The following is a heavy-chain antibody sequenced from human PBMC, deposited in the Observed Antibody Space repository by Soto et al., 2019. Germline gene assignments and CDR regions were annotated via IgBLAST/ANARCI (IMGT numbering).Heavy chain of an antibody. D-gene: IGHD2-15*01. V-gene: IGHV4-30-2*01. Sequence: SETLSLTCAVSGGSISSGGYSWSWIRQPPGKGLEWIGYIYHSGSTYYNPSLKSRVTISVDKSKNQNSLKLSSVTAADTAFYYCARAYCSGGSCNFDYWGQGTLVTVSS. CDR2: IYHSGST. CDR1: GGSISSGGYS. J-gene: IGHJ4*02. CDR3: ARAYCSGGSCNFDY.